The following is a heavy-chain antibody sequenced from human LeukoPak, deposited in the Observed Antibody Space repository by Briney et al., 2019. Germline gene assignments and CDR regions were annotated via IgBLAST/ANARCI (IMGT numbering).Heavy chain of an antibody. J-gene: IGHJ4*02. V-gene: IGHV4-39*01. Sequence: SETLSLTCTVSGGSISSSSYYWGWIRQPPGKGLEWIGNIYYSGSTYYNPSLKSRVTMSVDTSKNQFSLQLNSVTPEDTAVYYCARASTGYYGYSFDYWGQGTLVTVSS. CDR3: ARASTGYYGYSFDY. CDR1: GGSISSSSYY. CDR2: IYYSGST. D-gene: IGHD3-10*01.